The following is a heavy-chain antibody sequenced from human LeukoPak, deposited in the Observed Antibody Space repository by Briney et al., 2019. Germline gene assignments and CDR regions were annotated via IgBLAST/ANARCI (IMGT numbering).Heavy chain of an antibody. V-gene: IGHV4-39*07. CDR1: SGSVSTSNYY. CDR2: IFYSGST. D-gene: IGHD4-17*01. Sequence: PSETLSLTCTVSSGSVSTSNYYWGWVRQPPGKALEWIGNIFYSGSTYYSPSLKSRVTISVDTSKNQFSLKLSSVTAADTAVYYCARGDYGDYVPFDYWGQGTLVTVSS. J-gene: IGHJ4*02. CDR3: ARGDYGDYVPFDY.